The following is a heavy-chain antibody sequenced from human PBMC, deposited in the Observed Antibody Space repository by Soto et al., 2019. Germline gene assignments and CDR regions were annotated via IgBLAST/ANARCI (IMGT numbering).Heavy chain of an antibody. CDR3: AREGGSGSYDY. V-gene: IGHV4-59*01. CDR2: IYYSGST. Sequence: SETLSLTCTVSGGSISSYYWSWIRQPPGKGLEWIGYIYYSGSTNYNPSLNSRVTISVDTSKNQFSLKLSSVTAADTAVYYCAREGGSGSYDYWGQGTLVTVSS. CDR1: GGSISSYY. D-gene: IGHD3-10*01. J-gene: IGHJ4*02.